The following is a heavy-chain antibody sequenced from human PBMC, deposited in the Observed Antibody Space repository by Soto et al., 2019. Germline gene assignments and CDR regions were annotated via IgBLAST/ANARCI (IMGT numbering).Heavy chain of an antibody. CDR1: GYTFTSYY. Sequence: ASVKVSCKASGYTFTSYYMHWVRQAPGQGLEWIGIINPSGGSTSYAQKFQGRVTMTRDTSTSTVYMELSSLRSEDTAVYYCARDLWGTVYAFDIWGQGTMVTVSS. CDR3: ARDLWGTVYAFDI. J-gene: IGHJ3*02. CDR2: INPSGGST. V-gene: IGHV1-46*01. D-gene: IGHD3-16*01.